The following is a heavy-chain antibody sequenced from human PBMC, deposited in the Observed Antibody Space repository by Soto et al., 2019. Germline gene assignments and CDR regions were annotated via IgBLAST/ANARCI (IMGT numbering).Heavy chain of an antibody. CDR3: ARVNIGNYRFYYDY. CDR2: FIPFLGKP. D-gene: IGHD3-10*01. J-gene: IGHJ4*02. CDR1: GGTFSDYA. V-gene: IGHV1-69*11. Sequence: QVQLVQSGAEVKKPGSSVKVSCKASGGTFSDYAINWVRQAPGQGLEWMVVFIPFLGKPIYAQKFQGRVTITADETTSTAYMDLSSLTSEDSAVYYCARVNIGNYRFYYDYLGKGTLVTVSS.